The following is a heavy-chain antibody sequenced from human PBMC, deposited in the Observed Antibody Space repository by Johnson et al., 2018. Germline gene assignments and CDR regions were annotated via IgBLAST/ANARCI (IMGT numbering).Heavy chain of an antibody. CDR2: ISYDGSIK. Sequence: QVQLVESGGGVVQPGRSLRLSCAASGFTFSSYGMHWVRQAPGKGLEWVAVISYDGSIKYYADSVKGRFTISRDNSKNTLYLQMNSLRAEDTAVFYCAKDLRATGYYMDVWGKGTTVTVSS. D-gene: IGHD3-16*01. V-gene: IGHV3-30*18. CDR3: AKDLRATGYYMDV. CDR1: GFTFSSYG. J-gene: IGHJ6*03.